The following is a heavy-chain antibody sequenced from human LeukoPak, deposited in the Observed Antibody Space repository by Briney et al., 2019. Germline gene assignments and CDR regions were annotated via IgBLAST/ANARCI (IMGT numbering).Heavy chain of an antibody. J-gene: IGHJ3*02. V-gene: IGHV7-4-1*02. CDR2: INTNTGNP. Sequence: ASVKVSCKASGYTFTSYAMNWVRQAPGQGLEWMGWINTNTGNPTYAQGFTGRFVFSLDTSVSTAYLQISSLKAEDTAVYYCARVRSGWPHDAFDIWGQGTMVTVSS. D-gene: IGHD6-19*01. CDR3: ARVRSGWPHDAFDI. CDR1: GYTFTSYA.